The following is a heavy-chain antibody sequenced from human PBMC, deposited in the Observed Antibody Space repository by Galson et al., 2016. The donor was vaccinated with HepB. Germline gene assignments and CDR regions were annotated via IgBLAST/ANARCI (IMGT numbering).Heavy chain of an antibody. CDR2: ISAYNGDT. V-gene: IGHV1-18*01. J-gene: IGHJ4*02. CDR1: GYTFTSFG. D-gene: IGHD1-26*01. Sequence: SCKASGYTFTSFGISWVRQAPGQGLEWMGWISAYNGDTNFAQKFRGRVIMTRDTSTGTAYMELRSLTSGDTAVYYCARDFSEVGATDYFDSWGQGTLVTVAA. CDR3: ARDFSEVGATDYFDS.